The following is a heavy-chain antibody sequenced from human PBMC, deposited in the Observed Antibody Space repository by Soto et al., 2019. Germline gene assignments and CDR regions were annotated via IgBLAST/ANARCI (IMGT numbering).Heavy chain of an antibody. D-gene: IGHD2-2*02. Sequence: QVQLQESGPGLVKPSQTLSLTCTVSGGSISSGGYYWSWIRQHPGKGLEWIGYIYYSGSTYYNPSLKRRVTISVDTSKNQFSLKLSSVTAADTAVYYCARDHVGYCSSTSCYRFDPWGQGTLVTVSS. CDR2: IYYSGST. CDR1: GGSISSGGYY. CDR3: ARDHVGYCSSTSCYRFDP. V-gene: IGHV4-31*03. J-gene: IGHJ5*02.